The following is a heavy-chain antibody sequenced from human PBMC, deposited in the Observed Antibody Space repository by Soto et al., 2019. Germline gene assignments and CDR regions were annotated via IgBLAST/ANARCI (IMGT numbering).Heavy chain of an antibody. J-gene: IGHJ6*02. V-gene: IGHV1-69*06. Sequence: QVQLVQSGAEVKKPGSSVKVSCKASGGTFSSYAISWVRQAPGQGLEWMGGIIPIFGTANYAQKFQGRVTITADKTTSTAYMELSSLRSEDTAVYYCAREGIAALDSIYGMDVWGQGTTVTVSS. CDR1: GGTFSSYA. CDR2: IIPIFGTA. D-gene: IGHD6-6*01. CDR3: AREGIAALDSIYGMDV.